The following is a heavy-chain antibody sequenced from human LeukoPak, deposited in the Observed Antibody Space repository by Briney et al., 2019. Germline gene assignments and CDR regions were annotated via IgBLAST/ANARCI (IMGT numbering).Heavy chain of an antibody. Sequence: GGSQRLSCAASGFTFDDNAMHWVRQAPGKGLEWVSGISWNSGSIGYADSVKGRFTISRDNAKNSLYLQMNSLRAEDTALYYCAKGESSSWRGYFDYWGQGTLVTVSS. CDR1: GFTFDDNA. V-gene: IGHV3-9*01. D-gene: IGHD6-13*01. CDR2: ISWNSGSI. CDR3: AKGESSSWRGYFDY. J-gene: IGHJ4*02.